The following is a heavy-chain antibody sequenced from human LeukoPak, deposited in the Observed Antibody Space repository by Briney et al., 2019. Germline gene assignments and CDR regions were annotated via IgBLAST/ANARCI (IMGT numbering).Heavy chain of an antibody. V-gene: IGHV4-34*01. CDR2: IRHTGST. CDR3: ARGLPPLPT. CDR1: DGSFNDYY. J-gene: IGHJ5*02. Sequence: PSETLSLXCAVHDGSFNDYYLTWIRQPLGKGLEWIGEIRHTGSTNYSPSLKSRVTISVDTSKKQFSLKLTSVTAADSGLYYCARGLPPLPTWGQGSLVTVSS.